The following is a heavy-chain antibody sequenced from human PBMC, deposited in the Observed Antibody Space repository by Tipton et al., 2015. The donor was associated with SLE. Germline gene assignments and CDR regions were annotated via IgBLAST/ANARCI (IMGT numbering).Heavy chain of an antibody. J-gene: IGHJ3*02. CDR3: AKDFRNTAMPTGAFDI. D-gene: IGHD5-18*01. CDR2: ISGSGGST. V-gene: IGHV3-23*01. Sequence: SLRLSCAASGFTFSGYAMRWVRQAPGKGLEWVSAISGSGGSTYYADSVKGRFTISRDNSKNTLYLQMNSLRAEDTAVYYCAKDFRNTAMPTGAFDIWGQGTMVTVSS. CDR1: GFTFSGYA.